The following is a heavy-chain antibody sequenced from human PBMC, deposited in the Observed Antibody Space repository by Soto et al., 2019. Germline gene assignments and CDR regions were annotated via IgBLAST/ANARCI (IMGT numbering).Heavy chain of an antibody. CDR1: GFTFGTFA. CDR2: ISFEDGSHK. V-gene: IGHV3-30*18. CDR3: AKSGQPYYFDNRGHYWFDS. D-gene: IGHD3-22*01. J-gene: IGHJ5*01. Sequence: QVQLVESGGHVVQPGRSLTLSCGGSGFTFGTFAMHWVRQAPGKGLEWVAVISFEDGSHKDYTDSVKGRFTISRDNSKNSVYLQMNRLLPEDTAMYYCAKSGQPYYFDNRGHYWFDSWGQGTFVTVSS.